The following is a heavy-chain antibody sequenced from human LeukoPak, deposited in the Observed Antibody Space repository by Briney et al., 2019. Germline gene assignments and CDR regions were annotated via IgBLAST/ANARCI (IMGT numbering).Heavy chain of an antibody. J-gene: IGHJ6*03. Sequence: SEALSLTCTVSGGSISTYYWSWIRQPAGKGLEWIGRIYTSGSTNYNPSLKSRLTMSVDTSKNQFSLKLSSVTAADTAVYYCARDLSNRGRDYYYYMDVWGKGTTVTVSS. CDR1: GGSISTYY. CDR3: ARDLSNRGRDYYYYMDV. CDR2: IYTSGST. V-gene: IGHV4-4*07. D-gene: IGHD7-27*01.